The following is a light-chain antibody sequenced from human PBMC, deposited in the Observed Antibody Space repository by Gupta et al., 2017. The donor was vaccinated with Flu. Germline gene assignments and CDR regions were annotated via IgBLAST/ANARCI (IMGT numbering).Light chain of an antibody. CDR1: QDINIY. J-gene: IGKJ2*01. CDR2: DAS. CDR3: QRCYANSYT. V-gene: IGKV1-33*01. Sequence: DIQMTQSPSSLSASVGDRVTITCQASQDINIYLNWYQQKPGKPPMLLIYDASTLETGVPSRFSGSGSGTDFSFTINILHPEDIAVYYCQRCYANSYTFGPGTXLEVK.